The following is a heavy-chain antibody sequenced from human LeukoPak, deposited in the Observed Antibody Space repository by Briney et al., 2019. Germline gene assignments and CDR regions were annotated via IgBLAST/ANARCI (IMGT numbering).Heavy chain of an antibody. J-gene: IGHJ4*02. CDR2: INPNSGGA. Sequence: GASVKVSCRASGYTFTGYYMHWVRQAPGQGLEWMGRINPNSGGANYAQKFQDRVTMTRDTSISTAYMELSRLRSDDTAVYYCARVWDFGSGNYPSDYWGQGTLVTVPS. CDR1: GYTFTGYY. CDR3: ARVWDFGSGNYPSDY. V-gene: IGHV1-2*06. D-gene: IGHD3-10*01.